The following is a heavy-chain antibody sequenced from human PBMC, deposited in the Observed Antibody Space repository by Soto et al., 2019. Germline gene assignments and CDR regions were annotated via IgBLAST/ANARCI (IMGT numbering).Heavy chain of an antibody. J-gene: IGHJ3*02. Sequence: GGSLRLSCAASGFTFSSYSMNWVRQAPGKGLEWVSYISSSSSTIYYADSVKGRFTISRDNAKNSLYLQMNSLRDEDTAVYYCARDLIAVAGSGAFDIWGQGTMVIVSS. CDR2: ISSSSSTI. CDR3: ARDLIAVAGSGAFDI. V-gene: IGHV3-48*02. D-gene: IGHD6-19*01. CDR1: GFTFSSYS.